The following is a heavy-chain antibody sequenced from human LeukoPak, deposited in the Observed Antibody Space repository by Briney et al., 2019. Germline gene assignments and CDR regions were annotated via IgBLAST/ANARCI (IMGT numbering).Heavy chain of an antibody. CDR1: GFSFSSYW. V-gene: IGHV3-66*01. J-gene: IGHJ4*02. CDR3: AREGCSSTSCYDFDY. CDR2: IYSGGST. Sequence: GGSLRLSCAASGFSFSSYWMSWVRQAPGKGLEWVSVIYSGGSTYYADSVKGRFTISRDNSKNTLYLQMNSLRAEDTAVYYCAREGCSSTSCYDFDYWGQGTLVTVSS. D-gene: IGHD2-2*01.